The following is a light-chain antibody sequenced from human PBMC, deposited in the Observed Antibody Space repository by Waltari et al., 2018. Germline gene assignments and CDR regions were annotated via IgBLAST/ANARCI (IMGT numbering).Light chain of an antibody. V-gene: IGKV4-1*01. CDR2: WAS. Sequence: DIAMTQSPDSLAVSLGQGAPITCKPSRSVFYTDNNKHYLTWYQQKPGQPPQLLISWASTRESGVPDRFIGSGSGTDFTLTISSLQAEDVAVYYCHQHYTTPWTFGQGTLVEL. CDR3: HQHYTTPWT. CDR1: RSVFYTDNNKHY. J-gene: IGKJ1*01.